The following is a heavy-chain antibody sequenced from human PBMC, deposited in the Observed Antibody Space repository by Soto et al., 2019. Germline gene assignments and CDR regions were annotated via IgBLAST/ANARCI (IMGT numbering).Heavy chain of an antibody. CDR1: DDSITVGGYY. CDR2: IYYRGGT. J-gene: IGHJ4*02. D-gene: IGHD3-10*01. Sequence: PSETLSLTCSVSDDSITVGGYYCSWIRQHPAKGLEWIGSIYYRGGTYNPSLRSRGTISLDPSQARLSLRLTSLTAADTATYYCARGGSGTYHVWGQGTLVTVSS. CDR3: ARGGSGTYHV. V-gene: IGHV4-31*02.